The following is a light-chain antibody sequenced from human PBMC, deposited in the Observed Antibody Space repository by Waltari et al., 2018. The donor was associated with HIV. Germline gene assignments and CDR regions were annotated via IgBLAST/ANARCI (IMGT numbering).Light chain of an antibody. Sequence: QSVLTQPPSVSGTPGQNVTISCSGSSTNIGSNIVNWYQQVPEAAPKLLIYSNDQRPSGVPDRFSGSNSGTSASLAISGRQSADEADYYCAAWDDSLNGMFGGGTKLTV. J-gene: IGLJ3*02. V-gene: IGLV1-44*01. CDR1: STNIGSNI. CDR2: SND. CDR3: AAWDDSLNGM.